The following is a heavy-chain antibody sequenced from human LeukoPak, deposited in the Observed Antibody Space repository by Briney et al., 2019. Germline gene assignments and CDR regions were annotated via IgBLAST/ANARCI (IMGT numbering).Heavy chain of an antibody. J-gene: IGHJ4*02. CDR1: AFTVSSYY. CDR3: ARDRGGRDGYNFDY. Sequence: GGSLRLSCAASAFTVSSYYMSWVRQAPGKGLEWVSVIYSGGSTYYADSVKGRFTISRDISKNTLYLQMNSLRAEDTAVYYCARDRGGRDGYNFDYWGQGTLVTVSS. D-gene: IGHD5-24*01. CDR2: IYSGGST. V-gene: IGHV3-66*01.